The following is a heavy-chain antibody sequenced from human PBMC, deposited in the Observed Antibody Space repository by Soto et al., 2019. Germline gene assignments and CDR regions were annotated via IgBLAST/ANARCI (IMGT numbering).Heavy chain of an antibody. V-gene: IGHV4-31*03. D-gene: IGHD4-17*01. CDR2: IYYNGST. Sequence: PSETLSLTCTVSGGSISTGGWYWSWIRQHPGKGLEWIGYIYYNGSTYYNPSLRSRITISLDMSENQFSLKLNSVTAADTAVYYCVRERNYGAFFWFDPWGQRTLVTVSS. CDR3: VRERNYGAFFWFDP. J-gene: IGHJ5*02. CDR1: GGSISTGGWY.